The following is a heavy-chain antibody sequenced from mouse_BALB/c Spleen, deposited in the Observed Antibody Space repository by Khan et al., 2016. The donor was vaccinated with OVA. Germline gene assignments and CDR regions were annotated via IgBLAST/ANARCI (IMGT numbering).Heavy chain of an antibody. CDR1: GFNIKDTC. V-gene: IGHV14-3*02. CDR3: VHPSYETRNCDV. Sequence: VQLKESGAEVVKPGASVKLSCTASGFNIKDTCVHWVQQRPEQGLEWIGYIAPANGNTEYDPTFQGRATIIADTSSNTSYLQLRSLTSADSSVEYCVHPSYETRNCDVWGEGTTVTVSS. CDR2: IAPANGNT. J-gene: IGHJ1*01. D-gene: IGHD2-3*01.